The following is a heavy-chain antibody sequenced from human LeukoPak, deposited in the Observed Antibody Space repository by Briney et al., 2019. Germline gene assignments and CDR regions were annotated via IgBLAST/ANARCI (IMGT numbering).Heavy chain of an antibody. Sequence: GGSLRLSCAASGFTFSNDAMSWVRQAPGKGLEWVSIVSGNGGVTFYADSVKGRFTISRDNSKNTLYMQMNSLRAEDTAVYYCAKDFWSMVGYMDVWGQGTTVSVSS. CDR2: VSGNGGVT. J-gene: IGHJ6*02. V-gene: IGHV3-23*01. CDR3: AKDFWSMVGYMDV. CDR1: GFTFSNDA. D-gene: IGHD3-3*01.